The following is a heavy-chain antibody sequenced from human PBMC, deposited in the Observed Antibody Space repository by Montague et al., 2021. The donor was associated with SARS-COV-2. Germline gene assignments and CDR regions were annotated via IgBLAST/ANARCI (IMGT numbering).Heavy chain of an antibody. D-gene: IGHD2-2*01. J-gene: IGHJ6*02. CDR1: GGSLSGYY. CDR3: ARVPYRLLFVPRYYGMDV. V-gene: IGHV4-34*01. Sequence: SETRSLTCAVYGGSLSGYYWSWIHQPPGEGLEWIAEISHSGSTSYNPSLKSRVTISVDTSKNQYSLKLSSATAADTAVYYCARVPYRLLFVPRYYGMDVWGQGTTVTVSS. CDR2: ISHSGST.